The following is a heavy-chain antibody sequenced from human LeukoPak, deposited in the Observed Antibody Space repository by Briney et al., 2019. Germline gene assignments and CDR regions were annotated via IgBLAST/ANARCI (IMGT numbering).Heavy chain of an antibody. CDR2: ISAYNGNT. D-gene: IGHD3-10*01. CDR3: ARDIITMVRGVMGY. J-gene: IGHJ4*02. CDR1: GYTFTSYG. Sequence: ASVKVSCKASGYTFTSYGISRVRQAPGQGLEWMGWISAYNGNTNYAQKLQGRVTMTTDTSTSTAYMELRSLRSDDTAVYYCARDIITMVRGVMGYWGQGTLVTVSS. V-gene: IGHV1-18*01.